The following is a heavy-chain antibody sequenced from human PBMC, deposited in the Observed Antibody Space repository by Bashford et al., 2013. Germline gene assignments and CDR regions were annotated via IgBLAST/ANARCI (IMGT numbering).Heavy chain of an antibody. V-gene: IGHV3-48*02. D-gene: IGHD1-7*01. CDR1: GFTFSSYS. J-gene: IGHJ4*02. Sequence: HSGGSLRLSCAASGFTFSSYSMNWVRQAPGKGLEWVSYISTSSSTIYYADSVKGRFTISRDNAKNSLYLQMNSLRHEDTAVYYCGREITGTTDYWGQGTLVTVSS. CDR2: ISTSSSTI. CDR3: GREITGTTDY.